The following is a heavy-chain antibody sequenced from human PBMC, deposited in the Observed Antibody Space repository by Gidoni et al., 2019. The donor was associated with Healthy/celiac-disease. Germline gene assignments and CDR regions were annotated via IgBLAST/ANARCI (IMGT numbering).Heavy chain of an antibody. V-gene: IGHV3-23*01. CDR2: ISGSGGST. Sequence: EVQLLESGGGLVQPGGSLRLSCAASGFTFSSYAMSWVRQAPGKGLEWVSAISGSGGSTYYADSVKGRFTISRDNSKNTLYLQMNSLRAEDTAVYYCAKSMRETYYHDSSGYYPFDYWGQGTLVTVSS. CDR1: GFTFSSYA. CDR3: AKSMRETYYHDSSGYYPFDY. D-gene: IGHD3-22*01. J-gene: IGHJ4*02.